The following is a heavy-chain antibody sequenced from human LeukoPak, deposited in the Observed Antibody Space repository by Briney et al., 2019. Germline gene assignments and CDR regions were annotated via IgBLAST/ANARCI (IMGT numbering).Heavy chain of an antibody. D-gene: IGHD3-22*01. J-gene: IGHJ4*02. V-gene: IGHV4-39*07. CDR1: GGSIRSIYYS. CDR2: MYLSRPT. Sequence: PSDTLSLTSTVSGGSIRSIYYSWGWIRRPRGKGLEWIGGMYLSRPTHARASVQSRVAISIDQSKNQFFLNLSSVTAADTAVYYCPGLLGRNSSGLYYYYVDYWGQRTPVT. CDR3: PGLLGRNSSGLYYYYVDY.